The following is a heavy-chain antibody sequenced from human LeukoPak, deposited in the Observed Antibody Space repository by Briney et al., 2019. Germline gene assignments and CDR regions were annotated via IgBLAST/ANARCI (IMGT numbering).Heavy chain of an antibody. CDR2: IASDGSHT. J-gene: IGHJ3*02. CDR1: GFIFSNYF. D-gene: IGHD2-21*02. Sequence: PGGSLRLSCAASGFIFSNYFMHWVRQAPGKGLEWLADIASDGSHTFYVESVKGRFTISRDNSKNTLYLQMNSLGPEDTAVYFCARERQDTVIHSGAFDIWGQGTMVTVSS. V-gene: IGHV3-30-3*01. CDR3: ARERQDTVIHSGAFDI.